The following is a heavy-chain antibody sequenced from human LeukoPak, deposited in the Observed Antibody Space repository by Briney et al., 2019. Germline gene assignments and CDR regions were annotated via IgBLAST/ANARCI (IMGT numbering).Heavy chain of an antibody. CDR3: ASYTANDAFDI. J-gene: IGHJ3*02. V-gene: IGHV1-69*02. Sequence: ASVEVSCKASGGTFSSYTISWARQAPGQGLEWMGRIIPILGIANYAQKFQGRVTITADKSTSTAYMELSSLRSEDTAVYYCASYTANDAFDIWGQGTMVTVSS. CDR2: IIPILGIA. D-gene: IGHD3-16*01. CDR1: GGTFSSYT.